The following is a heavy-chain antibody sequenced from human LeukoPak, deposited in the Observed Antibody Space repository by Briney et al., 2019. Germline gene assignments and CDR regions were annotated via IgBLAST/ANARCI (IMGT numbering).Heavy chain of an antibody. V-gene: IGHV4-59*01. J-gene: IGHJ4*02. D-gene: IGHD1-26*01. CDR3: ASGAGYFDY. CDR2: IYYSGST. CDR1: GGTIGSYY. Sequence: SETLSLTCTVSGGTIGSYYWSWIRQPAGKGLEWIGYIYYSGSTNYNPSLKGRVTISVDTSKNQFSLKLSSVTAADTAVYYCASGAGYFDYWGQGTLVTVSS.